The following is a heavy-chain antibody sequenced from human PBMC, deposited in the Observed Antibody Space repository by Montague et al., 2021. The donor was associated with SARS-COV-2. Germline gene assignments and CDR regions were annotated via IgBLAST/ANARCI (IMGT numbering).Heavy chain of an antibody. CDR1: GFTFSTYW. J-gene: IGHJ4*02. V-gene: IGHV3-7*01. CDR3: ARDPVEQQQLVHSLDY. Sequence: SLRLSCAASGFTFSTYWMTWVRQAPGKGLEWEANIKQDGSAQYYVDSXXGRFTVSRDNAKKSLFLQMNSLRAEDTAVYFCARDPVEQQQLVHSLDYWGQGTRVIVSS. CDR2: IKQDGSAQ. D-gene: IGHD6-13*01.